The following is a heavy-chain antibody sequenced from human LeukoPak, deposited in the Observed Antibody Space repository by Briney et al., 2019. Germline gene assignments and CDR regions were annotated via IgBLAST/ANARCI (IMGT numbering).Heavy chain of an antibody. Sequence: GGSLRLSCAASRFTFSSYGMHWVRQAPGKGLEWVAFIRYDGSNKYYADSVKGRFTISRDNSKNTLYLQMNSLRAEDTAVYYCPRKGIRFDFWSGYKDYYMDVWGKGTTVTVSS. V-gene: IGHV3-30*02. J-gene: IGHJ6*03. D-gene: IGHD3-3*01. CDR1: RFTFSSYG. CDR2: IRYDGSNK. CDR3: PRKGIRFDFWSGYKDYYMDV.